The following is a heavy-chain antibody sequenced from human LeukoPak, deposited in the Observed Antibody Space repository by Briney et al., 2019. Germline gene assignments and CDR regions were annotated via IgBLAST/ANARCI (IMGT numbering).Heavy chain of an antibody. CDR3: AKAGEAVVAANWFDP. D-gene: IGHD2-15*01. CDR2: ISTSSSYI. J-gene: IGHJ5*02. V-gene: IGHV3-21*04. CDR1: GFTFSSYS. Sequence: GESLRLSCAASGFTFSSYSMNWVRQAPGKGLEWVSFISTSSSYIYYADSVKGRFTISRDNSKNTLCLQMNSLRAEDTAVYYCAKAGEAVVAANWFDPWGQGTLVTVSS.